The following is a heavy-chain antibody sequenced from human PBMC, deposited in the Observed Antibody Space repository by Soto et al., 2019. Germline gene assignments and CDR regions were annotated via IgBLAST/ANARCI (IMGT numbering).Heavy chain of an antibody. CDR1: GFTFSSYD. V-gene: IGHV3-48*02. D-gene: IGHD5-12*01. CDR3: ARRRDGYNFANDY. J-gene: IGHJ4*02. Sequence: GGSLRLSCAASGFTFSSYDINWVRQAPGKGLEWVSSISSSSSTIYYADSVKGRFTISRDNAKNSLYLQMHSLRDEDTAVYYCARRRDGYNFANDYWGQGTLVTVSS. CDR2: ISSSSSTI.